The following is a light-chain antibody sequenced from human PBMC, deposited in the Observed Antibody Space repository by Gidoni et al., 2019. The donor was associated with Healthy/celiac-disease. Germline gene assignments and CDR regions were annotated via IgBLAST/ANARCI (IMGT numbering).Light chain of an antibody. CDR2: LGS. J-gene: IGKJ5*01. V-gene: IGKV2-28*01. CDR1: QSLLHRNGYNY. CDR3: MQALQTPLT. Sequence: DIVMTQSPLSLPVTPGEPASISCRSSQSLLHRNGYNYLDWYLQKPGQSPQLLIYLGSNRASGVPDRFSGSGSGTDFTLKISRVEAEDVGVYYCMQALQTPLTFXQXTRLEIK.